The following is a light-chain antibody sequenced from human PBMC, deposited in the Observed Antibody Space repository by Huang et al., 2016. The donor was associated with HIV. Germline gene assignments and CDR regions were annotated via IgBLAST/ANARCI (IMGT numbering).Light chain of an antibody. V-gene: IGKV3-15*01. Sequence: EKVMTQSPATLSVSPGERATLSCRASQSVSSNLAWYQQKPGQAPRLRRDGASTRATGIPARFSGSGSGTEFTLTISSLQSEDFAVYYCQQYNNWPWTFGQGTKVEIK. CDR2: GAS. CDR1: QSVSSN. J-gene: IGKJ1*01. CDR3: QQYNNWPWT.